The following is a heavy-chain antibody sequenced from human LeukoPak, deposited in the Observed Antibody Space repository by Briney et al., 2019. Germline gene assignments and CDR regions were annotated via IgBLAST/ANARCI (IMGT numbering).Heavy chain of an antibody. CDR2: ISGSGDST. CDR1: GFTFRRYA. V-gene: IGHV3-23*01. Sequence: PGGSLSLSCAASGFTFRRYAMSWVRPAPGKGLEWVSAISGSGDSTNNADYVKGRFNISRDNSKNTLYLQMNSLRAEDTAVYYCAKRYSSAWPYYFDYWGQGTLVTVSS. J-gene: IGHJ4*02. CDR3: AKRYSSAWPYYFDY. D-gene: IGHD6-19*01.